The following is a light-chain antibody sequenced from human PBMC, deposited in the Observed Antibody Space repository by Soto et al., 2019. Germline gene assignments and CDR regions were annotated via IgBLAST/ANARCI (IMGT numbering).Light chain of an antibody. CDR2: AAS. V-gene: IGKV1-17*01. CDR3: SQPSTYPLT. J-gene: IGKJ1*01. Sequence: DIQMTQFPSSLSASVGDRVTITCRASQGIRNDLGWYQQKPGKAPKRLIYAASSLQSGVPSRFSGSGTGTEFTLAIRSLQPEDSANFYCSQPSTYPLTFGQGTKVEIK. CDR1: QGIRND.